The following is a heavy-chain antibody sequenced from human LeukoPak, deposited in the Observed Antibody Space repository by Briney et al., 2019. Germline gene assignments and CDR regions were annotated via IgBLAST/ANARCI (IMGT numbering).Heavy chain of an antibody. CDR3: ARGYCSGGRCYSGFYFDY. J-gene: IGHJ4*02. D-gene: IGHD2-15*01. CDR2: IKQDGSEK. CDR1: GFTFSSYW. Sequence: GGSLRLSCAASGFTFSSYWMSWVRQAPGKGLEWVANIKQDGSEKFYVDSVKGRFTISRDNAKNSLYLQMNSLRAEDTAVYYCARGYCSGGRCYSGFYFDYWGQGTLVTVSS. V-gene: IGHV3-7*01.